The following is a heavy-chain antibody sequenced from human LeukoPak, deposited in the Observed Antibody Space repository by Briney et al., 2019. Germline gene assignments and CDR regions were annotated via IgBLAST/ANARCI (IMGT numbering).Heavy chain of an antibody. V-gene: IGHV1-8*02. D-gene: IGHD4-11*01. CDR3: ARGGNYGVYHYYYGMDV. J-gene: IGHJ6*02. CDR1: GYTFTSYG. CDR2: MNPNSGNT. Sequence: GASVKVSCKASGYTFTSYGISWVRQATGQGLEWMGWMNPNSGNTGYAQKFQGRVTMTRNTSISTAYMELSSLRSEDTAVYYCARGGNYGVYHYYYGMDVWGQGTTVTVSS.